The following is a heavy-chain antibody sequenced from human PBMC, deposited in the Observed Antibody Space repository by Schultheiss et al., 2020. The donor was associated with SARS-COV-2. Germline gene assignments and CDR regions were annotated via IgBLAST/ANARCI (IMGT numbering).Heavy chain of an antibody. J-gene: IGHJ4*02. V-gene: IGHV3-23*01. CDR1: GFTFDDYA. CDR2: ISGSGGST. D-gene: IGHD6-13*01. Sequence: GGSLRLSCAASGFTFDDYAMHWVRQAPGKGLEWVSAISGSGGSTYYADSVKGRFTISRDNSNNTLYLQLNNLRVDDTAVYYCARGYSSDFWGQGTLVTVSS. CDR3: ARGYSSDF.